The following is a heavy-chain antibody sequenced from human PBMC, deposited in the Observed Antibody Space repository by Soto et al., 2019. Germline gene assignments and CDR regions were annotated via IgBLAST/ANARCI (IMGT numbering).Heavy chain of an antibody. D-gene: IGHD2-15*01. Sequence: EVQLVESGGGLVQPGGSLRLSCAASGFTVSSNYMSWVRQAPGKGLEWVSVIYSGGSTYYADSVKGRFTISRHNSKNTLYLRMNSLRAEDTAVYYCARGSGYCSGGSCYLDYWGQGTLVTVSS. J-gene: IGHJ4*02. CDR3: ARGSGYCSGGSCYLDY. CDR1: GFTVSSNY. CDR2: IYSGGST. V-gene: IGHV3-53*04.